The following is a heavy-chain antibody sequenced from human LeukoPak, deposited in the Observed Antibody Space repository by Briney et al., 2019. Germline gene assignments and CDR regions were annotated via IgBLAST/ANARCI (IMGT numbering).Heavy chain of an antibody. Sequence: SETLSLTCTVSGGSISSSSYFWGWIRQPPGTGLEWIGSIYYSGSTYYNPSLKSRVTISVDTSKNQFSLKLSSVTAADTAVYYCARGESGTTLTNWFDPWGRGTLVTVSS. CDR1: GGSISSSSYF. V-gene: IGHV4-39*07. CDR2: IYYSGST. J-gene: IGHJ5*02. CDR3: ARGESGTTLTNWFDP. D-gene: IGHD1-1*01.